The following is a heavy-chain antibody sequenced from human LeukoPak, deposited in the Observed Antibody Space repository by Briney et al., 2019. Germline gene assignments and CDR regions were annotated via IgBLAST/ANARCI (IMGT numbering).Heavy chain of an antibody. CDR2: ISSTGATI. J-gene: IGHJ6*03. CDR1: GFTFSDYY. Sequence: PGGSLRLSCAASGFTFSDYYMSWIRQAPGKGLEWVSYISSTGATIYYADSVKGRFTISRDNAKNSLYLQMNSLRAEDTAVYYCAKADVGDYIYYYYYMDVWGKGTTVTISS. D-gene: IGHD4-17*01. V-gene: IGHV3-11*01. CDR3: AKADVGDYIYYYYYMDV.